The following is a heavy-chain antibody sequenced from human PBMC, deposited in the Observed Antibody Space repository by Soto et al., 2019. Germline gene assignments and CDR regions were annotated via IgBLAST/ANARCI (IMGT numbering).Heavy chain of an antibody. CDR2: IYHSGST. CDR1: GYSIISGYY. J-gene: IGHJ6*02. CDR3: ARGGDILTGYAYYYYGMDV. V-gene: IGHV4-38-2*01. Sequence: SETLSLTCAVSGYSIISGYYWGWIRQPPGKGLEWIGSIYHSGSTYYNPSLKSRVTISVDTSKNQFSLKLSSVTAADTAVYYCARGGDILTGYAYYYYGMDVWGQGTTVTVSS. D-gene: IGHD3-9*01.